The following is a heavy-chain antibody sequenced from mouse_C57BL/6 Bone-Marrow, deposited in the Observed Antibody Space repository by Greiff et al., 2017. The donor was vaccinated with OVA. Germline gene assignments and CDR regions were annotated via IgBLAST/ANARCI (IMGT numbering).Heavy chain of an antibody. V-gene: IGHV1-55*01. CDR1: GYTFTSYW. J-gene: IGHJ4*01. CDR3: ARRGWLLRRAMDY. Sequence: QVQLQQPGAELVKPGASVKMSCKASGYTFTSYWITWVKQRPGQGLEWIGDIYPGSGSTNYNEKFKSKATLTVDPSSSTAYMQLSSLTSEDSAVYYCARRGWLLRRAMDYWGQGTSVTVSS. CDR2: IYPGSGST. D-gene: IGHD2-3*01.